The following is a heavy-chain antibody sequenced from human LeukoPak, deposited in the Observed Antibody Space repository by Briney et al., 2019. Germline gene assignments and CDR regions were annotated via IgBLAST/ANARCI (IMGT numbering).Heavy chain of an antibody. CDR3: ARPGIAGGAFDI. CDR1: GFTFSSIW. J-gene: IGHJ3*02. V-gene: IGHV3-7*01. Sequence: GGSPRPSCAASGFTFSSIWMNWVRQVPGKGLEWVGNINPDGSEKYYVDSVEGRFTISRDNSKNSMYLQMNSLRGEDTAVYYCARPGIAGGAFDIWGQGTVVIVSS. D-gene: IGHD1-26*01. CDR2: INPDGSEK.